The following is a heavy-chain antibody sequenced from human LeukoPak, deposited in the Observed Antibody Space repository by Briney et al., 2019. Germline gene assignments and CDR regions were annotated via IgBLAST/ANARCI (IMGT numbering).Heavy chain of an antibody. CDR3: AREPIAAAGKNWFDP. CDR2: ITPILGIA. D-gene: IGHD6-13*01. V-gene: IGHV1-69*04. Sequence: ASVKVSCKASGGTFSSYAISWVRQAPGQGLEWMGRITPILGIANYAQKFQGRVTITADKSTSTAYMELSSLRSEDTAVYYCAREPIAAAGKNWFDPWGQGTLVTVSS. J-gene: IGHJ5*02. CDR1: GGTFSSYA.